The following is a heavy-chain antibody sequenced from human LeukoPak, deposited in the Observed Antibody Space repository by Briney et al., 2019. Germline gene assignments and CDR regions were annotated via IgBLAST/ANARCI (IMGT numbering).Heavy chain of an antibody. CDR2: FDPEDGET. J-gene: IGHJ4*02. D-gene: IGHD3-10*01. V-gene: IGHV1-24*01. CDR1: GYTRTELS. Sequence: ASVKVSCKVSGYTRTELSMHWVRQAPGIGIKRRGGFDPEDGETIYAQKVHGRVTMTEDDSADRAYMELSSLRSEDTAVYYCATGSPGQRRGVIRHGGGVFDYWGQGTLVTVSS. CDR3: ATGSPGQRRGVIRHGGGVFDY.